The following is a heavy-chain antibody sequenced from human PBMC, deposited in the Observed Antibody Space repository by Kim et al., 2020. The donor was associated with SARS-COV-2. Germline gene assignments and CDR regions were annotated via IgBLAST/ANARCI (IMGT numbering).Heavy chain of an antibody. CDR1: GFSFSSYA. Sequence: GGSLRLSCAASGFSFSSYAMSWVRQAPGKGLGWVSSLSTNGDNTYYADSVKGRFTISRENSRNTQNLQMKSLRAEDTAAVYCVKNSGSNIYFGLGVWGQG. D-gene: IGHD2-15*01. J-gene: IGHJ6*02. V-gene: IGHV3-23*01. CDR2: LSTNGDNT. CDR3: VKNSGSNIYFGLGV.